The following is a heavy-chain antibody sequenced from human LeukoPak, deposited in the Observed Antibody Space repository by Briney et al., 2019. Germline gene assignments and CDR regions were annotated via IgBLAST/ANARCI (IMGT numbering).Heavy chain of an antibody. Sequence: GGSLRLSCAASGFTFSDYYMSWIRQAPGKGLEWVSYISSSGSTIYYADSVKGRFTISRDNAKNSLYLQMNSLRAEDTAVYYCAKVGYSSSWYEFDYWGQGTLVTVSS. D-gene: IGHD6-13*01. J-gene: IGHJ4*02. CDR3: AKVGYSSSWYEFDY. CDR1: GFTFSDYY. CDR2: ISSSGSTI. V-gene: IGHV3-11*04.